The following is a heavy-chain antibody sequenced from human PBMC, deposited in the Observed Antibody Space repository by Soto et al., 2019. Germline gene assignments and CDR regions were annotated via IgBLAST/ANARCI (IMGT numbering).Heavy chain of an antibody. J-gene: IGHJ4*02. CDR1: GASISSNH. Sequence: PSETLSLTCSVSGASISSNHWTWIRQPPGKGLEWIGCMYDSVTTRYDSFFKGRVTISIDTSKNQFSLKLSSVTAADTAVYYCARHLGTIYYDSSGYPGEFDYWGQGTLVTAPQ. CDR3: ARHLGTIYYDSSGYPGEFDY. D-gene: IGHD3-22*01. CDR2: MYDSVTT. V-gene: IGHV4-59*08.